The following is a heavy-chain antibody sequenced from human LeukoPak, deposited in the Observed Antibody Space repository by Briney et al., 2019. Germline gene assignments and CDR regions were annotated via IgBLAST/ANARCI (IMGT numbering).Heavy chain of an antibody. J-gene: IGHJ6*03. D-gene: IGHD5-18*01. CDR2: INHSGST. CDR1: GGSFSGYY. Sequence: PSETLSLTCAVYGGSFSGYYWSWIRQPPGKGPEWIGEINHSGSTNYNPSLKSRVTISVDTSKNQFSLKLSSVTAADTAVYYCARGRVDTVYYYYYMDVWGKGTTVTVSS. V-gene: IGHV4-34*01. CDR3: ARGRVDTVYYYYYMDV.